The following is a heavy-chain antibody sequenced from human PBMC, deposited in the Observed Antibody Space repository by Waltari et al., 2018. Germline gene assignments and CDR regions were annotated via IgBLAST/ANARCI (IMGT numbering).Heavy chain of an antibody. D-gene: IGHD6-19*01. CDR3: ARDILNVIAVAGSYFDY. CDR1: GYTFTSYA. J-gene: IGHJ4*02. Sequence: VQLVQSGAEVKKPGASVKVSCKASGYTFTSYALHCVRQAPGQRLEWMGWINAGNGNTKYSQKFQGRVTITSDTSASTAYMELRSRRSEDTAVYYCARDILNVIAVAGSYFDYWGQGTLVTVSS. CDR2: INAGNGNT. V-gene: IGHV1-3*01.